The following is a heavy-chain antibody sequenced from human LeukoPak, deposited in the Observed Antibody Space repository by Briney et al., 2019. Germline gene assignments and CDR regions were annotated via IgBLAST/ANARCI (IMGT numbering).Heavy chain of an antibody. CDR2: IYTSGST. J-gene: IGHJ4*02. V-gene: IGHV4-4*07. Sequence: SETLSLTCTVSGGSISSYYWRWTRQPAGKGLEWIGRIYTSGSTNYNPSLKSRVTMSVDTSKNQFSLKLSSVTAADTAVYYCARDRRTRTFDYWGQGTLVTVSS. D-gene: IGHD1-14*01. CDR1: GGSISSYY. CDR3: ARDRRTRTFDY.